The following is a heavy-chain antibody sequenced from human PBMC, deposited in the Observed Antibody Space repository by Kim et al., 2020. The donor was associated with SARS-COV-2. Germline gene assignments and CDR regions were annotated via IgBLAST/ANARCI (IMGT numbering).Heavy chain of an antibody. V-gene: IGHV3-30*04. Sequence: GGSLRLSCAASGFTFSTYPMHWVRQAPGQGPECVGVISIDGSEKYYADSVKGRFTISRDNSKNTIFLQMNSLTVEDTALYYCARATPDRYNLIDYWGQGTLVTVSS. CDR1: GFTFSTYP. CDR2: ISIDGSEK. CDR3: ARATPDRYNLIDY. D-gene: IGHD1-1*01. J-gene: IGHJ4*02.